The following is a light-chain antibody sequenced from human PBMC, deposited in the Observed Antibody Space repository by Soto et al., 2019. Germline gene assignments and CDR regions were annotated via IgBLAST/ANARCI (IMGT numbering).Light chain of an antibody. CDR3: QQRSNWPIT. Sequence: EIVLTQSPGTLSLSPGERATLSCRASQSVSSSSLAWYQQKPGQAPRLLIFGASSRATGIPDRFSGSGSGTDFTLTISRLEPEDFAVYYCQQRSNWPITFGQGTRLEIK. CDR2: GAS. CDR1: QSVSSSS. J-gene: IGKJ5*01. V-gene: IGKV3D-20*02.